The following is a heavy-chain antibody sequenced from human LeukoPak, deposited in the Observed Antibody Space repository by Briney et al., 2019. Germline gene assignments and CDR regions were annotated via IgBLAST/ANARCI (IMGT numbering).Heavy chain of an antibody. CDR1: GYTFTSYG. CDR2: ISAYNGNT. CDR3: ARGDTRTAISPEFDY. D-gene: IGHD2-21*02. J-gene: IGHJ4*02. Sequence: ASVKVSCKASGYTFTSYGISWVRQAPGQGLEWMGWISAYNGNTNYAQKLQGRVTMTTDTSTSTAYMELRSLRSDDTAVYYCARGDTRTAISPEFDYWGQGTLVTVSS. V-gene: IGHV1-18*01.